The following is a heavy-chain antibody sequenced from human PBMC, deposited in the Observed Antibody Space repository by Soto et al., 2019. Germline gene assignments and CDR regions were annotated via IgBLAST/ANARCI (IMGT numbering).Heavy chain of an antibody. V-gene: IGHV3-23*01. CDR2: ISGSGGST. Sequence: EVQLLESGGGLVQPGGSLRLSCAASGFTFSSYAMSWVRQAPGKGLEWVSAISGSGGSTYYADSVKGRFTISRDNSKNTLYLQRNSLRAEDTAVYYCAKRAPRRYCSGGSCYSLDYWGQGTLVTVSS. CDR1: GFTFSSYA. J-gene: IGHJ4*02. CDR3: AKRAPRRYCSGGSCYSLDY. D-gene: IGHD2-15*01.